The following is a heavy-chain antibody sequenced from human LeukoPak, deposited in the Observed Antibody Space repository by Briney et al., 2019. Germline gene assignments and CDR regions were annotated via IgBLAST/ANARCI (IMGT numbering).Heavy chain of an antibody. Sequence: GASVKVSCKASGGTFSNYAISWVRQAPGQGLEWMGGIIPIFGTASYAQTFQGSVTITADESTSTAYMELSSLRSEDTAVYYCARDLGDSFDYWGQGTLVTVSS. CDR2: IIPIFGTA. CDR3: ARDLGDSFDY. D-gene: IGHD3-10*01. V-gene: IGHV1-69*01. CDR1: GGTFSNYA. J-gene: IGHJ4*02.